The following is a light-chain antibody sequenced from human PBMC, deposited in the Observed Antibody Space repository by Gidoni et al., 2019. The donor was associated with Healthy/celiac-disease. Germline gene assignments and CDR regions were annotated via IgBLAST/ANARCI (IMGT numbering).Light chain of an antibody. J-gene: IGKJ3*01. V-gene: IGKV1-27*01. CDR2: AAS. CDR3: QKYNSAPFT. Sequence: PMSHPPSSLSASVGDRVTITCPASQGISNYLAWYQQKPGKVPKLLIYAASTLQSGVPSRFSGSGSGTDVTLTISSRQPEDVATYYCQKYNSAPFTFGPGTKVDIK. CDR1: QGISNY.